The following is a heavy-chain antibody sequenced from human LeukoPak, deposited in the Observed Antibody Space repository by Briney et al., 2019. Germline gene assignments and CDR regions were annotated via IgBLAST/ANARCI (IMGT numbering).Heavy chain of an antibody. CDR1: GYTFTKYG. V-gene: IGHV7-4-1*02. D-gene: IGHD3-22*01. CDR2: INTNTGNP. Sequence: ASVKVSCKASGYTFTKYGVYWVRQAPGQGLEWMGWINTNTGNPTYAQGFTGRFVFSLDTSVSTAYLQISSLKAEDTAVYYCARESNYYDSSGYSYYFDYWGQGTLVTVSS. CDR3: ARESNYYDSSGYSYYFDY. J-gene: IGHJ4*02.